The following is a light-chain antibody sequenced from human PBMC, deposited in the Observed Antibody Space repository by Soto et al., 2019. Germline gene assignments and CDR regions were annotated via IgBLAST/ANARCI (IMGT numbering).Light chain of an antibody. V-gene: IGKV3-20*01. CDR3: QEYGSLSWT. Sequence: EIVLTQSPGTLSLSPGERATLSCRASQSVGSDYLAWYQQKPGQAPRILIFGASGRATGIPDRFSGSGSGKEFDLTISRREPEDFAVYYCQEYGSLSWTFGQGTRVEIK. CDR2: GAS. J-gene: IGKJ1*01. CDR1: QSVGSDY.